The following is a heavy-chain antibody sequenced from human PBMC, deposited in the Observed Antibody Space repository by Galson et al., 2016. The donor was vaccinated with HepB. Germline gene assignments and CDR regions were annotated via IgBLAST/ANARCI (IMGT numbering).Heavy chain of an antibody. CDR3: ALPPLYCSGDNCYSCWYS. Sequence: QSGAEVKKPGELLKISCKTSGYSFPNYWIAWVRQMPGKGLEWMGVIYPGDSDTTYSPSFQGQVTISADKSIRTVYLQWRSLKASDTAMYYCALPPLYCSGDNCYSCWYSWGQGTQVTVSS. CDR2: IYPGDSDT. D-gene: IGHD2-15*01. J-gene: IGHJ4*02. V-gene: IGHV5-51*01. CDR1: GYSFPNYW.